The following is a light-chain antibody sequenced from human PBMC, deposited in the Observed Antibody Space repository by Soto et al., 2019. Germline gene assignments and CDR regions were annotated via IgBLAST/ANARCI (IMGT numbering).Light chain of an antibody. CDR3: QQYHTDWT. V-gene: IGKV1-5*01. CDR2: AAS. J-gene: IGKJ1*01. CDR1: ESIDNW. Sequence: DIQMTQSPSTLSASVGDTVTITCRASESIDNWLAWYQQKPGQAPKLLIFAASTLIRGVPSRFSGRGSGTEFTLTISSLQVDDYATFYCQQYHTDWTFGQGTKVEIK.